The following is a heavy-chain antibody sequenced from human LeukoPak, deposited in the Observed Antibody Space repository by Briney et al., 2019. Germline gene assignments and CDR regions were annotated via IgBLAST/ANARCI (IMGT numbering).Heavy chain of an antibody. J-gene: IGHJ5*02. D-gene: IGHD2-2*01. V-gene: IGHV4-31*03. CDR2: IYSSGNT. CDR3: ARQYCSSTSCSELDWFDP. Sequence: SQTLSLTCTVSGGSISSGGYYWNWIRQHPGKGLEWIGYIYSSGNTYYNPSLKSRVTISVDTSKNQFSLKLSSVTAADTAVYYCARQYCSSTSCSELDWFDPWGQGTLVTVSS. CDR1: GGSISSGGYY.